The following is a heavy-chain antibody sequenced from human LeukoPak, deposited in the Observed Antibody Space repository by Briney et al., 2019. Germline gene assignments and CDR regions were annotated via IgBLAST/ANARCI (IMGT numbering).Heavy chain of an antibody. D-gene: IGHD6-13*01. Sequence: AGGSLRLSCAASGFTFDDYAMHWVRQAPGKGLEWVSGISWNSGSIGYADSVKGRFTISRDNAKNSLYLQMNSLRAEDTALYYCAKDVYSSSWNYFDYWGQGTLVTVSS. V-gene: IGHV3-9*01. CDR1: GFTFDDYA. J-gene: IGHJ4*02. CDR2: ISWNSGSI. CDR3: AKDVYSSSWNYFDY.